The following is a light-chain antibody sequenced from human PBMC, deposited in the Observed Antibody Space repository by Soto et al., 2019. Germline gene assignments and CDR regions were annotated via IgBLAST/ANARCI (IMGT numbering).Light chain of an antibody. V-gene: IGLV6-57*04. CDR2: EDN. CDR3: QSYDSSNQGV. CDR1: SGSIASNY. J-gene: IGLJ2*01. Sequence: NFMLTQPHSVSEYPGKTVTISCTRSSGSIASNYVQWYQQRPGSAPTTVIYEDNQRPSGVPDRFSGSIDSSSNSASLTISGLKTEDEADYDCQSYDSSNQGVFGGGTKVTVL.